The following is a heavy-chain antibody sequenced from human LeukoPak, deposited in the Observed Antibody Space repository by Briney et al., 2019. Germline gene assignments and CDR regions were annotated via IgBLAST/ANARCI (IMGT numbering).Heavy chain of an antibody. CDR2: ILYTGNT. J-gene: IGHJ5*02. V-gene: IGHV4-39*01. D-gene: IGHD3-9*01. CDR1: GGSFTSSSSS. Sequence: SETLSLTCTVSGGSFTSSSSSWGWIRPPPGKGLEWIGSILYTGNTDYTPSLKSRVTISVDTSKNQFSLKLSSVTAADTAVYYCARLPTGFPNWFDPWGQGTLVTVSS. CDR3: ARLPTGFPNWFDP.